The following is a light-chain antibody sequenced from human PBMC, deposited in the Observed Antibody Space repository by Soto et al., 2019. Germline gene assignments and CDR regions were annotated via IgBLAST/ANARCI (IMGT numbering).Light chain of an antibody. CDR2: EVV. CDR3: KSYAGSNNYV. J-gene: IGLJ2*01. CDR1: KNDIGVYDF. V-gene: IGLV2-8*01. Sequence: QSVLTQPPSASGSPGQSVTISCTGTKNDIGVYDFVSWYQHHPGKAPRLIIYEVVQRPSGVPARFSGSKSGNTASLTVSGLQAAAEADYFCKSYAGSNNYVFGRGTKLTV.